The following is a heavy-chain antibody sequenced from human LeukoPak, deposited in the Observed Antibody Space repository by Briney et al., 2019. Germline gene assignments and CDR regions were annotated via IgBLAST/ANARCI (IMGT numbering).Heavy chain of an antibody. D-gene: IGHD3-22*01. CDR2: ISGSGGST. J-gene: IGHJ4*02. Sequence: PGGSLRLSCAASGFTFSSYGMSWVRQAPGKGLEWVSAISGSGGSTYYADSVKGRFTISRDNSKNTLYLQMNSLRAEDTAVYYCAKEGYYYDSSGYYNYWGQGTLVTVSS. CDR3: AKEGYYYDSSGYYNY. V-gene: IGHV3-23*01. CDR1: GFTFSSYG.